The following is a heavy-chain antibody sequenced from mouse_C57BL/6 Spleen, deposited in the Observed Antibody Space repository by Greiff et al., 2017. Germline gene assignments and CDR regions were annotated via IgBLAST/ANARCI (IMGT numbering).Heavy chain of an antibody. CDR3: ARKSNNVVYAMDY. V-gene: IGHV1-82*01. Sequence: VQLQQSGPELVKPGASVKISCKASGYAFSRSWMNWVKQRHGKGLEWIGRISPGDGDTNYNGKFKGKATLTADKSSSTAYMQLSSLTSEDSAIDLGARKSNNVVYAMDYWGQGTSVTVSS. J-gene: IGHJ4*01. D-gene: IGHD2-5*01. CDR1: GYAFSRSW. CDR2: ISPGDGDT.